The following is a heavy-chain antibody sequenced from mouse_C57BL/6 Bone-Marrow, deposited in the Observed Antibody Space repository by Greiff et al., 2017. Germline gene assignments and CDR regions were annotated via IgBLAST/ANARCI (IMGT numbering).Heavy chain of an antibody. CDR1: GFTFSDYG. Sequence: EVMLVESGGGLVKPGGSLKLSCAASGFTFSDYGMHWVRQAPEKGLEWVAYISSGSSTIYYADTVKGRFTLSRDNAKNTLFLQMTSLRSEDTAMYYWARKWEREMDDRGQGTSVTVSS. CDR2: ISSGSSTI. J-gene: IGHJ4*01. D-gene: IGHD4-1*01. CDR3: ARKWEREMDD. V-gene: IGHV5-17*01.